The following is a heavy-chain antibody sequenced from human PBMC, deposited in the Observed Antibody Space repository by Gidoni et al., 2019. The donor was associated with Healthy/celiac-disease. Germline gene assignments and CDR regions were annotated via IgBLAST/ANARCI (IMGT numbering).Heavy chain of an antibody. J-gene: IGHJ6*02. V-gene: IGHV3-66*01. CDR2: IYSGGST. CDR3: ARVQYGSGSYRLRYYYGMDV. D-gene: IGHD3-10*01. CDR1: GFTVRSTY. Sequence: EVQLVESGGGLVQPGGSLRLSCAASGFTVRSTYMSWVRQAPGKGLEWVSVIYSGGSTYYADSVKGRFTISRDNSKNTLYLQMNSLRAEDTAVYYCARVQYGSGSYRLRYYYGMDVWGQGTTVTVSS.